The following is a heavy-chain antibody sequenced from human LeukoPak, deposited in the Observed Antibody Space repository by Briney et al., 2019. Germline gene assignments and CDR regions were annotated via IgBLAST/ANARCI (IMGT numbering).Heavy chain of an antibody. Sequence: PGGSLRLSCAASGFTFSNAWMTWVRQPPGKGLEWIGTIYHSGSTYYNASLESRVTISVDTSKNQFSLKLSSVTAADTAVYYCARAYSSSWYFNWFDPWGQGTLVTVSS. D-gene: IGHD6-13*01. J-gene: IGHJ5*02. CDR1: GFTFSNAW. CDR2: IYHSGST. CDR3: ARAYSSSWYFNWFDP. V-gene: IGHV4-38-2*01.